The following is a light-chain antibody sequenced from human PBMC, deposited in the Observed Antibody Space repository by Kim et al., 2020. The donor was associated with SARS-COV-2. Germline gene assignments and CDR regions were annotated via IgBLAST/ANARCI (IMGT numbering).Light chain of an antibody. V-gene: IGLV3-9*01. CDR3: QVWDSRNWV. CDR1: NIGSKN. Sequence: VARGQTARITCGGNNIGSKNVHWYQQKPGQAPVLVIYRDSNRPSGIPERFSGSNSGNTATLTISRAQAGDEADYYCQVWDSRNWVFGGGTQLTVL. CDR2: RDS. J-gene: IGLJ3*02.